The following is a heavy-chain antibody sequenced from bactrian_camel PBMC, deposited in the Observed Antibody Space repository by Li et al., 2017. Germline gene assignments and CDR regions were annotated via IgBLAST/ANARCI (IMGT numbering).Heavy chain of an antibody. J-gene: IGHJ4*01. D-gene: IGHD1*01. CDR1: GFIFSMCA. CDR2: VGTDGTT. CDR3: AAKVGLGRWWIDHEYND. V-gene: IGHV3S53*01. Sequence: HVQLVESGGGSVQAGGSVTLSCVSSGFIFSMCAMGWYRQAPGKERELVGSVGTDGTTTYADSVKGRFTISQDNAKSTVYLQMNNLNSDDTAMYYCAAKVGLGRWWIDHEYNDWGQGTQVTVS.